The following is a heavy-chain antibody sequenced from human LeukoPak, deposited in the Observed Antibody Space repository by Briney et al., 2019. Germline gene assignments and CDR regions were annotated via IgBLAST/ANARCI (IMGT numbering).Heavy chain of an antibody. Sequence: GGSLRLSCGASGFSFSIYGMHWVRQSPGKGLEWVAVIWNDGSNKYYADSVKGRFTISRDNSKNTLFLQMNSLRAEDTAVYYCARASGSYDYWGEGTLVTVSS. V-gene: IGHV3-33*01. CDR2: IWNDGSNK. CDR3: ARASGSYDY. J-gene: IGHJ4*02. CDR1: GFSFSIYG. D-gene: IGHD1-26*01.